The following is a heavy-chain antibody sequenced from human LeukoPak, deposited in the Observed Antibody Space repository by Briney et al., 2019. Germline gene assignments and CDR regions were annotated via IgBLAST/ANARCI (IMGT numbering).Heavy chain of an antibody. CDR1: GFTFSSYE. D-gene: IGHD3-10*01. V-gene: IGHV3-48*03. J-gene: IGHJ5*02. CDR3: ARDFTMVRGVNWFDP. CDR2: ISSSGSTI. Sequence: GGSLRLSCAASGFTFSSYEMNWVRQAPGKGLEWVSYISSSGSTIYYADSVKGRFSISRDNAKNSLYLQMNSLRAEDTAVYYCARDFTMVRGVNWFDPWGQGTLVTVSS.